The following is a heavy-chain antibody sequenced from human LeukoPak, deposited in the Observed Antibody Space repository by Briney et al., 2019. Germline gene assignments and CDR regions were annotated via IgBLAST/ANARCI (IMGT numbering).Heavy chain of an antibody. D-gene: IGHD3-22*01. CDR1: GFTFSSYA. CDR3: AKESPSRLNYYDSSGYYADIDY. Sequence: GGSLRLSCAASGFTFSSYAMSWVRQAPGKGLEWVSAISGSGGSTYYADSVKGRFTISRDNSKNTLYLQMNSLRAEDTAVYYCAKESPSRLNYYDSSGYYADIDYWGQGTLVTVSS. V-gene: IGHV3-23*01. J-gene: IGHJ4*02. CDR2: ISGSGGST.